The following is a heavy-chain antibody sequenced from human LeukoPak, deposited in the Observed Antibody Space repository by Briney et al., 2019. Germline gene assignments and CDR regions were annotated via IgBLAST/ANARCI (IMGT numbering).Heavy chain of an antibody. Sequence: PGGSLRLSCAASGFNFNNYVMHWVRQAPGKGLEWVTEISFDGSKKTYVDSVKGRFTISRDSPKNTVYLQMDSLRGEDTAVYYCARGAEKILSCGEYPSDAFDIWGQGTMVSVTS. V-gene: IGHV3-30*03. D-gene: IGHD3-10*01. CDR3: ARGAEKILSCGEYPSDAFDI. CDR1: GFNFNNYV. J-gene: IGHJ3*02. CDR2: ISFDGSKK.